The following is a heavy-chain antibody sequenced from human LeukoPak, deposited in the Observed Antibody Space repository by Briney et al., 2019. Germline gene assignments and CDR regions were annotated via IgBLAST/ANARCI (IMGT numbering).Heavy chain of an antibody. V-gene: IGHV1-2*02. J-gene: IGHJ3*02. CDR1: GYTFTGYY. D-gene: IGHD3-22*01. CDR2: INPNSGGT. CDR3: ARYYYYDSSGYYDAFDI. Sequence: ASVKVSCKASGYTFTGYYMHWVRQAPGQGLEWMGWINPNSGGTNYAQKFQGRVTMTRDTSISTAYMELSRLRSDDTAVYYCARYYYYDSSGYYDAFDIWGQGTMVTVSS.